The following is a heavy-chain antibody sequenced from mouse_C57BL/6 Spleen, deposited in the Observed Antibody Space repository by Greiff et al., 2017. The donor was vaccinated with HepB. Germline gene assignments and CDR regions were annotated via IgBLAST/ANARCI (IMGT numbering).Heavy chain of an antibody. J-gene: IGHJ1*03. D-gene: IGHD2-3*01. CDR1: GFTFNTYA. Sequence: EAGGGLVQPKGSLKLSCAASGFTFNTYAMHWVRQAPGKGLEWVARIRSKSSNYATYYADSVKDRFTISRDDSQSMLYLQMNNLKTEDTAMYYCVRDDGYYGNWYFDVWGTGTTVTVSS. CDR3: VRDDGYYGNWYFDV. CDR2: IRSKSSNYAT. V-gene: IGHV10-3*01.